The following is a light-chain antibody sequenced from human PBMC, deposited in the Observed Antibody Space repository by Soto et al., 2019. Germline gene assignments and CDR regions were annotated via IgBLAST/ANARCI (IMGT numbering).Light chain of an antibody. CDR3: MQGLSGFT. V-gene: IGKV2-28*01. CDR2: LGS. CDR1: QSRLHSNVYNY. Sequence: DIVMTQSPLSLPVTPGEPADISCRSSQSRLHSNVYNYLEWYLQKPGQSPQLLIYLGSDRASGVPDRFSGSGSGTDFTLKISRVEAEDVGVYYCMQGLSGFTFGPGTKVEIK. J-gene: IGKJ3*01.